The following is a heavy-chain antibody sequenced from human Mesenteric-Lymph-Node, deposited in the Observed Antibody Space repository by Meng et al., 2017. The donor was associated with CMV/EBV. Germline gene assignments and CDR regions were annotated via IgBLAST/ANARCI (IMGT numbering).Heavy chain of an antibody. CDR2: VSHSEIT. D-gene: IGHD6-6*01. V-gene: IGHV4-39*07. CDR1: GGAISISNYY. J-gene: IGHJ4*02. CDR3: MRGTGGSGSSW. Sequence: SETLSLTCTVSGGAISISNYYWAWIRQPPEKGLEWIGSVSHSEITYYSPSLKSRVTISIDTSKNQFSLRLSSVTDAGTAVYCGMRGTGGSGSSWWGQGTLVTVSS.